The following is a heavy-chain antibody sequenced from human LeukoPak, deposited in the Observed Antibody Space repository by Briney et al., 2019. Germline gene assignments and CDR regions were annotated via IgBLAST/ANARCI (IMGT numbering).Heavy chain of an antibody. J-gene: IGHJ4*02. CDR1: GFTVSNNY. CDR2: IYGGDPP. Sequence: GGSLRLSCAASGFTVSNNYMSGVRQAPGKGLGCVSLIYGGDPPHYADPVKGRFTVSRDDSKNTLYLQMNSLRAEDTAIYYCARERYFDLWGQGTLGAVSS. CDR3: ARERYFDL. V-gene: IGHV3-53*01.